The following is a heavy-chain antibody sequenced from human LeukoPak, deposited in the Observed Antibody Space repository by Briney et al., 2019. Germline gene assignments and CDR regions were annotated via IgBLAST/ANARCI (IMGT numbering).Heavy chain of an antibody. CDR1: GFTFGDYA. CDR3: TRDVVAGLYYYYYGYMHV. J-gene: IGHJ6*03. Sequence: GGSLRLSCTASGFTFGDYAMSWFRQAPGKGLEGVGFIRSKAYGGTTEYAASVKGRFTISRDDSKSIAYLQMNSLKTEDTAVYYCTRDVVAGLYYYYYGYMHVWGKGTAVSVSS. CDR2: IRSKAYGGTT. V-gene: IGHV3-49*03. D-gene: IGHD6-19*01.